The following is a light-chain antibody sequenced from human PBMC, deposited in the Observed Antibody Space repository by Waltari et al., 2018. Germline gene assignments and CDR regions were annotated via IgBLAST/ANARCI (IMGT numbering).Light chain of an antibody. CDR3: QQYNSWPPLT. Sequence: IILTQSPATLSVSPGGTATLSCRASQSISSNLAWYQQKPGKTPRLLMYGASTRASGVPGRFSGSGSGTEFTLTISSLQSEDFAVYYCQQYNSWPPLTFGGGTKVEI. V-gene: IGKV3-15*01. J-gene: IGKJ4*01. CDR2: GAS. CDR1: QSISSN.